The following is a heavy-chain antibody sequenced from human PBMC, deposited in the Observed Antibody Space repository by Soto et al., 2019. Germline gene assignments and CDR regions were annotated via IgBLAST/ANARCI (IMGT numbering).Heavy chain of an antibody. V-gene: IGHV3-66*01. CDR1: GLTVTSNY. Sequence: PGGSLRLSCVVSGLTVTSNYMSWVRQAPGKGLEWVSVIYSGGSTHYADSVKGRFTISRDNSKNTLYLQMNSLRAEDTAVYYCARGITVARGVWYYFDYWGQGTLVTVSS. CDR2: IYSGGST. D-gene: IGHD3-10*01. J-gene: IGHJ4*02. CDR3: ARGITVARGVWYYFDY.